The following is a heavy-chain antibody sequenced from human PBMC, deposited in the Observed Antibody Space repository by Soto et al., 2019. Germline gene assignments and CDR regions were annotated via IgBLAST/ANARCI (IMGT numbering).Heavy chain of an antibody. CDR3: ARGIYYYDSRWFDP. Sequence: QVQLVQSGAEVKKPGASVKVSCKASGYTFTSYDINWVRQATGQGLEWMGWMNPNSGNTGYAQKFQGRVTMTRNTSISTAYMELSSLRSEGTAVYYCARGIYYYDSRWFDPWGQGTLVTVSS. CDR2: MNPNSGNT. J-gene: IGHJ5*02. D-gene: IGHD3-22*01. V-gene: IGHV1-8*01. CDR1: GYTFTSYD.